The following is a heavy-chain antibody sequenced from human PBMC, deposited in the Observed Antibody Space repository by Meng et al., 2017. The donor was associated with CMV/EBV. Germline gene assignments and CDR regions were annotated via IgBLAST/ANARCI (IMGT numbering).Heavy chain of an antibody. CDR3: AKVSIVGATEPFDF. D-gene: IGHD1-26*01. Sequence: EVRLLESGGGLVQPGGSLRLACVASGFTFSSYGMSWVRQAPGKGLEWVSVISGRGDITYYADSVKGRFTISRDNSKNTLYLQMNSLRAEDTAVFYCAKVSIVGATEPFDFWGQGTLVTVSS. CDR2: ISGRGDIT. CDR1: GFTFSSYG. J-gene: IGHJ4*02. V-gene: IGHV3-23*01.